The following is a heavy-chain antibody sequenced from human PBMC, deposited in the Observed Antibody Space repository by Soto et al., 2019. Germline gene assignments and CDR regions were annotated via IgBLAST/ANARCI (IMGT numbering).Heavy chain of an antibody. CDR3: AKDGAPRYCSRSSCHPAGAE. Sequence: QVLLVESGGGVVQPGRSLRLSCAGSGFTFSNYGLHWVRQAPGKGLDWVSFISFDGSQKYYADSVKGRFTISRYNSNNMLYLQMDSLTTEDTAVYYCAKDGAPRYCSRSSCHPAGAEWGQGTLVTVSS. V-gene: IGHV3-30*18. J-gene: IGHJ4*02. CDR2: ISFDGSQK. CDR1: GFTFSNYG. D-gene: IGHD2-15*01.